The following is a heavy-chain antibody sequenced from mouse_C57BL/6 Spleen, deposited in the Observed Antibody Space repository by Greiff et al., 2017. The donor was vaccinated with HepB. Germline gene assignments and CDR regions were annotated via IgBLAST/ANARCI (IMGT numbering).Heavy chain of an antibody. V-gene: IGHV14-4*01. D-gene: IGHD2-5*01. CDR2: IDPENGDT. J-gene: IGHJ4*01. CDR1: GFNIKDDY. Sequence: VQLQQSGAELVRPGASVKLSCTASGFNIKDDYMHWVKQRPEQGLEWIGWIDPENGDTEYASKFQGKATITADTSSNTAYLQLSSLTSEDTAVYYCTTFPYYSKYDAMDYWGQGTSVTVSS. CDR3: TTFPYYSKYDAMDY.